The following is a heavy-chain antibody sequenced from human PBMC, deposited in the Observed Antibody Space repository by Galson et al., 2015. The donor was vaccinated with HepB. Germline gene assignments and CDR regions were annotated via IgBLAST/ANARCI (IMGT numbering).Heavy chain of an antibody. Sequence: SVKVSCKASGYTFTSYGISWVRQAPGQGLEWMGWISAYNGNTNYAQKLQGRVTMTADTSTSTAYMELRSLRSDDTAVYYCARDRRFGEFRANWFDPWGQGTLVTVSS. V-gene: IGHV1-18*01. CDR3: ARDRRFGEFRANWFDP. CDR1: GYTFTSYG. J-gene: IGHJ5*02. CDR2: ISAYNGNT. D-gene: IGHD3-10*01.